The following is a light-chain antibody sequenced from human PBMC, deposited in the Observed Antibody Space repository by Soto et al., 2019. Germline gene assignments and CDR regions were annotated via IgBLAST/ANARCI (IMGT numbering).Light chain of an antibody. CDR2: EVN. CDR1: SSDVGGYNY. V-gene: IGLV2-8*02. CDR3: SSYAGSNIL. Sequence: SVLNQPPYAYRSPGQSVTISCTGTSSDVGGYNYVSWYQQHPGKAPKLMIYEVNKRPSGVPDRFSASKSGNTASLTVSGLQAQDEDDYYCSSYAGSNILFGTGTKVTGL. J-gene: IGLJ1*01.